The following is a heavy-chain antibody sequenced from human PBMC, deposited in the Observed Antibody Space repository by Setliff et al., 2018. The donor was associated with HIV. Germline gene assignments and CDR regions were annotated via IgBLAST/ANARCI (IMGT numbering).Heavy chain of an antibody. J-gene: IGHJ4*02. V-gene: IGHV4-59*04. CDR3: ARLDTVMLYTDC. CDR2: IYQSGST. D-gene: IGHD3-16*01. CDR1: GGSISSYY. Sequence: PSETLSLTCTVSGGSISSYYWGWFRQPPGKGLEYIGSIYQSGSTYYSPPLKSRISMSIDTSKDQFSLRLKSVTASDMAVYYCARLDTVMLYTDCWGQGTLVTVSS.